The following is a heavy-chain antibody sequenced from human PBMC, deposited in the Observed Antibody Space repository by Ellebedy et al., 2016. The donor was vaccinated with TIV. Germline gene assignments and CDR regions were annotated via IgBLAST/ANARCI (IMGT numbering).Heavy chain of an antibody. V-gene: IGHV3-9*01. CDR3: AKADFWSGYYLTAFDY. D-gene: IGHD3-3*01. Sequence: SLKISCAASGFTFDDYAMHWVRQAPGKGLEWVSGISWNSGSIGYADPVKGRFTISRDNAKNSLYLQMNSLRAEDTALYYCAKADFWSGYYLTAFDYWGQGTLVTVSS. CDR1: GFTFDDYA. J-gene: IGHJ4*02. CDR2: ISWNSGSI.